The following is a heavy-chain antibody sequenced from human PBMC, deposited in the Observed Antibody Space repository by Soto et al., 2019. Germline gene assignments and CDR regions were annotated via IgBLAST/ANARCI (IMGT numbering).Heavy chain of an antibody. CDR3: TRRLAVIGNSSFDY. V-gene: IGHV3-74*01. CDR1: GFTISSYW. D-gene: IGHD4-4*01. J-gene: IGHJ4*02. CDR2: INTDGSST. Sequence: EVQLVESGGGLVQPGGSLRLSCAASGFTISSYWMHWVRQAPGKGLVWVSRINTDGSSTSYADSVKGRFTTPRDNAKKSLYLQMNSLRAEDTAVYYCTRRLAVIGNSSFDYWGQGTLVTVSS.